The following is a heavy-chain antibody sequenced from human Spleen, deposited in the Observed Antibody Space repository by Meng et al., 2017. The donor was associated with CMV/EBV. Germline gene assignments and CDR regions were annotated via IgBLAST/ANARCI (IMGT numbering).Heavy chain of an antibody. V-gene: IGHV1-2*02. J-gene: IGHJ6*02. CDR1: GYTFTSYG. CDR3: ARDLRPGTTIFGVRSVHYGMDV. Sequence: ASVKVSCKASGYTFTSYGISWVRQAPGQGLEWMGRINPNSGTTNYAQKFQGRVTMTRDTSISTAYMEVSRLRSDDTAVYYCARDLRPGTTIFGVRSVHYGMDVWGQGTTVTVSS. D-gene: IGHD3-3*01. CDR2: INPNSGTT.